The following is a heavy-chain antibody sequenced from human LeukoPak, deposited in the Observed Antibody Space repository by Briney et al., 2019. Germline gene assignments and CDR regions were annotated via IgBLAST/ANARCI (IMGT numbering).Heavy chain of an antibody. Sequence: ASVKVSCKASGYTFSIYGISWVRQAPGQGLEWMGWITPNSGGTNYAQKFQGWVTMTRDTSISTAYMELSRLRSDDTAVYYCARSYYDILTGYYNVEAFDILGQGTMVTVSS. CDR2: ITPNSGGT. D-gene: IGHD3-9*01. J-gene: IGHJ3*02. CDR1: GYTFSIYG. V-gene: IGHV1-2*04. CDR3: ARSYYDILTGYYNVEAFDI.